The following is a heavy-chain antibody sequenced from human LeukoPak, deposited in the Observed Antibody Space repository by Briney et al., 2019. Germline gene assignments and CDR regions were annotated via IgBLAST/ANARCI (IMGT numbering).Heavy chain of an antibody. V-gene: IGHV4-34*01. Sequence: SETLSLTCTVSGGSISSYYWSWIRQPPGKGLEWIGEINHSGSTNYNPSLKSRVTISVDTSKNQFSLKLSSVTAADTAVYYCARIGHSSSWYSDYWGQGTLVTVSS. CDR3: ARIGHSSSWYSDY. D-gene: IGHD6-13*01. CDR2: INHSGST. CDR1: GGSISSYY. J-gene: IGHJ4*02.